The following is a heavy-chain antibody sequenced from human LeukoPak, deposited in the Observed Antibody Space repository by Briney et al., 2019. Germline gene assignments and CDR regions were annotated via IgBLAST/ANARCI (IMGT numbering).Heavy chain of an antibody. V-gene: IGHV4-59*01. CDR3: ARDRGYDITIFGVVEGYFDY. CDR1: GGSISSYY. J-gene: IGHJ4*02. Sequence: SETLSLTCTVSGGSISSYYWSWIRQPPGKGLEWIGYIYYSGSTNHNPSLKSRVTISVDTSKNQFSLKLSSVTAADTAVYYCARDRGYDITIFGVVEGYFDYWGQGTLVTVSS. CDR2: IYYSGST. D-gene: IGHD3-3*01.